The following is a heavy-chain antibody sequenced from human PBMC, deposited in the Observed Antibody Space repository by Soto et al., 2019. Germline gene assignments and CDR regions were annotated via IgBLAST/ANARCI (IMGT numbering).Heavy chain of an antibody. CDR3: ARDGGDSGYEGSSSWFNWFDP. Sequence: SETLSLTCTVSGDSISSGGYYWGWIRQHPGKGLEWIGYIYYNGSTYYNPSLQSRVTISVDTSKNQFSLKLSSVTAADTAVYYCARDGGDSGYEGSSSWFNWFDPWGQGTLVTVSS. CDR1: GDSISSGGYY. CDR2: IYYNGST. V-gene: IGHV4-31*03. J-gene: IGHJ5*02. D-gene: IGHD5-12*01.